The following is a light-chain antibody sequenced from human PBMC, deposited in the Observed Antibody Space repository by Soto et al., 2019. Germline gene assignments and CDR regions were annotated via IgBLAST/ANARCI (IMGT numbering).Light chain of an antibody. J-gene: IGKJ4*01. CDR1: QSINIY. Sequence: EIVLTQSPAALSLSPGGRATLSCRVSQSINIYLAWYQQKLGQAPRLLIYDASIRATGIPARFSGSGSGTDFTLTISSLEPEDLGVYYCQQRYSLPLTLGGGTKVEIK. CDR2: DAS. V-gene: IGKV3-11*01. CDR3: QQRYSLPLT.